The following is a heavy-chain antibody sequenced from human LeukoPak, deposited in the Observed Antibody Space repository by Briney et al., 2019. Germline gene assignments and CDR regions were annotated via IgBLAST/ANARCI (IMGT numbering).Heavy chain of an antibody. CDR1: GGTFSSYA. CDR2: IIPILGIA. CDR3: ATHIVATTLFDY. V-gene: IGHV1-69*04. Sequence: SVKVSCKASGGTFSSYAISWVRQAPGQGLEWMGRIIPILGIANYVQKFQGRVTITADKSTSTAYMELSSLRSEDTAVYYCATHIVATTLFDYWGQGTLVTVSS. J-gene: IGHJ4*02. D-gene: IGHD5-12*01.